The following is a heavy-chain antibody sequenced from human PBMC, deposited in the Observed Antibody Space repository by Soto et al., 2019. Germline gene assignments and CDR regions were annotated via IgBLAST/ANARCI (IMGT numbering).Heavy chain of an antibody. CDR1: GFTFSSYA. D-gene: IGHD3-22*01. J-gene: IGHJ4*02. Sequence: GGSLRLSCAASGFTFSSYAMHWVRQAPGKGLEWVAVISYDGSNKYYADSVKGRFTISRDNSKNTLYLQMNSLRAEDTAVYYCARDKSYDSSGSYYFDYWGQGTLVTVSS. CDR3: ARDKSYDSSGSYYFDY. CDR2: ISYDGSNK. V-gene: IGHV3-30-3*01.